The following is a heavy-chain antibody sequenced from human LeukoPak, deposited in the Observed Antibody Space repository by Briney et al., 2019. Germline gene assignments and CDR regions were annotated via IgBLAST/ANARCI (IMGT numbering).Heavy chain of an antibody. CDR2: IIPIFGTA. CDR1: GGTFSSYA. J-gene: IGHJ4*02. D-gene: IGHD2-15*01. Sequence: GASVKVSCKASGGTFSSYAISWVRQAPGQGLEWMGGIIPIFGTANYAQKFQGRVTITADESTSTAYMELSSLRSEDTAVYCCARDSPYWPGHFDYWGQGTLVTVSS. V-gene: IGHV1-69*01. CDR3: ARDSPYWPGHFDY.